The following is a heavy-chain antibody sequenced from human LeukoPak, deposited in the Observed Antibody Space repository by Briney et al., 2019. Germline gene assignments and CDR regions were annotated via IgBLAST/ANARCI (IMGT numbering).Heavy chain of an antibody. Sequence: PSETLSLTCAVSGVSISDSFWTWIRQPAGKGLEWIGRFHASGSTSYNPSLKSRVTMSVDTSKNHFSLRLASVTAADTAVYYCAKDQTARSSSSWYADWYFDLWGRGTLVTVSS. CDR1: GVSISDSF. J-gene: IGHJ2*01. CDR3: AKDQTARSSSSWYADWYFDL. CDR2: FHASGST. D-gene: IGHD6-13*01. V-gene: IGHV4-4*07.